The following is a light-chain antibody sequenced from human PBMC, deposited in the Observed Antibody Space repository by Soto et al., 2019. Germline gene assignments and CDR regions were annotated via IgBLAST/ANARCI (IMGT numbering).Light chain of an antibody. J-gene: IGKJ2*01. CDR3: QQYDNWPYT. CDR2: GAS. Sequence: ETVMTQSPATLSVSPGERATLSCRASQRVSTNLAWYQQKPGQAPRLLIYGASTRATAIPARFSGSGSGTEFTLTISSLQSEDFAVYFCQQYDNWPYTFGQGTKLEIK. CDR1: QRVSTN. V-gene: IGKV3-15*01.